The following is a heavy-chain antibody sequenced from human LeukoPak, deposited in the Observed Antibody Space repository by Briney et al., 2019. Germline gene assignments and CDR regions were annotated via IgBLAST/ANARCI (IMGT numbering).Heavy chain of an antibody. CDR2: ISGSGGST. CDR3: ASRHYDFGYY. CDR1: GFTFSSYA. V-gene: IGHV3-23*01. Sequence: GGSLRLSCAASGFTFSSYAMSWVRQAPGKGLEWVSAISGSGGSTYYADSVKGRFTISRDNSKNTLFLQMNSLRAEDTAVYYCASRHYDFGYYWGQGTLVTVSS. J-gene: IGHJ4*02. D-gene: IGHD4-17*01.